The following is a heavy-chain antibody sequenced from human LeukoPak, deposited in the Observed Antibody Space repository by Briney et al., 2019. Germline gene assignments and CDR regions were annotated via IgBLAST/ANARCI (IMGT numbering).Heavy chain of an antibody. CDR3: ARDLGHSGYDLYDY. J-gene: IGHJ4*02. Sequence: GGSLRLSCAASGITFSSYWMNWVRQAPGKGLEWVANMKQDGREKYYVDSVKGRFTISRDNAKNSLYLQMNSLRDEDTAVYYCARDLGHSGYDLYDYWGQGTLVTVSS. D-gene: IGHD5-12*01. CDR2: MKQDGREK. CDR1: GITFSSYW. V-gene: IGHV3-7*01.